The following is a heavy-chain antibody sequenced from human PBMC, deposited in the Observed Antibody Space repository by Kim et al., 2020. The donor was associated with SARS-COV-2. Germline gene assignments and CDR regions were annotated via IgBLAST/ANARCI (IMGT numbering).Heavy chain of an antibody. D-gene: IGHD3-9*01. V-gene: IGHV3-30*18. CDR1: GFTFSSYG. J-gene: IGHJ6*02. CDR3: AKDRLYYDILTGYYTPKHYYYYGMDV. Sequence: GGSLRLSCAASGFTFSSYGMHWVRQAPGKGLEWVAVISYDGSNKYYADSVKGRFTISRDNSKNTLYLQMNSLRAEDTAVYYCAKDRLYYDILTGYYTPKHYYYYGMDVWGQGTTVTVSS. CDR2: ISYDGSNK.